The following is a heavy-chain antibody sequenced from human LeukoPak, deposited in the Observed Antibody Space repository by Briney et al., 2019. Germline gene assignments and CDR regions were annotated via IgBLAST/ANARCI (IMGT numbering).Heavy chain of an antibody. CDR2: IYTSGNT. Sequence: PSETLSLTCAVSGGSISTYYWNWIRQPAGKGLEWIGRIYTSGNTNYNPSLKSRVTISVDKSKNQFSLKLNSVTAADTAVYYCARDHVYSRSSGYFLFYTDVWGKGTTVTVSS. D-gene: IGHD6-6*01. V-gene: IGHV4-4*07. CDR3: ARDHVYSRSSGYFLFYTDV. CDR1: GGSISTYY. J-gene: IGHJ6*03.